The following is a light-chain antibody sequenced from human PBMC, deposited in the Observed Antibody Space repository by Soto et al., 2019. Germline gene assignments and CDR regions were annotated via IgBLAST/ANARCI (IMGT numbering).Light chain of an antibody. CDR1: QSVSSSY. V-gene: IGKV3-20*01. CDR2: GAS. CDR3: QQYGSSPFVT. Sequence: EIVLTQSPCTLSLSPGERATLSCRASQSVSSSYLACYQQKPGQAPRLLIYGASSRATGIPDRFSGSGSGTDFTLTISRLEPEDFAVYYCQQYGSSPFVTFGQGTRLEIK. J-gene: IGKJ5*01.